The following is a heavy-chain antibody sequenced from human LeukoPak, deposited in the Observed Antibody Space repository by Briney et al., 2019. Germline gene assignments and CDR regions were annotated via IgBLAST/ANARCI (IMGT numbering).Heavy chain of an antibody. V-gene: IGHV1-2*02. CDR1: GYTFTGYY. Sequence: ASVKVSCKASGYTFTGYYMHWVRQAPGQGLEWMGWINPNSGGTNYAQKFQGRVTMTRDTSISTAYMELCRLRSDDTAVYYCARDGCSGGSCPKSRRTYYYYYMDVWGKGTTVTVSS. D-gene: IGHD2-15*01. CDR3: ARDGCSGGSCPKSRRTYYYYYMDV. CDR2: INPNSGGT. J-gene: IGHJ6*03.